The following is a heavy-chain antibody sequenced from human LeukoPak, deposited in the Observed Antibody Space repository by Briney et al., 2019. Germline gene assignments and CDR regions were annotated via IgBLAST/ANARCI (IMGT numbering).Heavy chain of an antibody. CDR1: GFTFSHYA. CDR2: ISSSSSYI. D-gene: IGHD2-2*01. J-gene: IGHJ5*02. V-gene: IGHV3-21*01. Sequence: GGSLRLSCVGSGFTFSHYAMTWVRQAPGKGLEWVSSISSSSSYIYYADSVKGRFTISRDNAKNSLYLQMNSLRAEDTAVYYCARGRGYCSSTSCLNWFDPWGQGTLVTVSS. CDR3: ARGRGYCSSTSCLNWFDP.